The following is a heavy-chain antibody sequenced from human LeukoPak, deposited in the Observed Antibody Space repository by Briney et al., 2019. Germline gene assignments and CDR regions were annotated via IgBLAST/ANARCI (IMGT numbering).Heavy chain of an antibody. J-gene: IGHJ4*02. V-gene: IGHV3-7*01. CDR1: GFTFSSCW. D-gene: IGHD3-22*01. CDR3: ARDTYYYDSSGYTFDY. CDR2: IKQDGSEK. Sequence: GGSLRLSCAASGFTFSSCWMSWVRQAPGKGLEWVANIKQDGSEKYYVDSVKGRFTISRDNAKNSLYLQMNSLRAEDTAVYYCARDTYYYDSSGYTFDYWGQGTLVTVSS.